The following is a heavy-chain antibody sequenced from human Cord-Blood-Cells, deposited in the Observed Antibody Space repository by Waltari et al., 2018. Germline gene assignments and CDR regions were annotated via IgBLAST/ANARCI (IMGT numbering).Heavy chain of an antibody. J-gene: IGHJ3*02. CDR1: GFTFSSYG. Sequence: QVQLVESGGGVVQPGRSLRLSCAASGFTFSSYGMHWVRQAPGKGLEWVAVRWYDGSHKKYADSLKGRFTISRDKSKNTLYLQMHSLRAEDTAMYYCVPGGAVDNWGQGTMVTVSS. CDR2: RWYDGSHK. V-gene: IGHV3-33*08. CDR3: VPGGAVDN.